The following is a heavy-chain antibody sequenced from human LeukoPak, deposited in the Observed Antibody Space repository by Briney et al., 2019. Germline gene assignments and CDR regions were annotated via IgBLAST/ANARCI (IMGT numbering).Heavy chain of an antibody. V-gene: IGHV3-21*01. D-gene: IGHD3-22*01. Sequence: GGSLRLSCEASGFTFSLYSMNWVRQAPGRGLEWVSSTSSSGRDIYYADSVKGRFTISRDNAKNSLSLQMTNLRVEDTAVYYCARSKPGAESSGYSLFHYYYHAMGVWGQGTTVIVSS. CDR2: TSSSGRDI. CDR1: GFTFSLYS. CDR3: ARSKPGAESSGYSLFHYYYHAMGV. J-gene: IGHJ6*02.